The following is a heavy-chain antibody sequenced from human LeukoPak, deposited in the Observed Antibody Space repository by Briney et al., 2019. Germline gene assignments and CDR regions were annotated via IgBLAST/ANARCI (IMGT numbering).Heavy chain of an antibody. D-gene: IGHD3-10*01. CDR2: ISSSGSTI. CDR3: ARDLVVRGRWSWFDS. Sequence: GGSLRLSCAASGFTLSSYEMNWFRQAPGKGLEWVSYISSSGSTIYYAGSVKGRFTISRDNAKNSLYLQMNSLRVEDMAVYYWARDLVVRGRWSWFDSRGQGTLVTVSS. CDR1: GFTLSSYE. V-gene: IGHV3-48*03. J-gene: IGHJ5*01.